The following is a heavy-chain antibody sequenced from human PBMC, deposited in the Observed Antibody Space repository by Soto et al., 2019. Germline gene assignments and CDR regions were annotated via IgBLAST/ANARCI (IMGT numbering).Heavy chain of an antibody. V-gene: IGHV1-18*04. J-gene: IGHJ4*02. CDR3: PRDVHGIFSGYYCVDY. D-gene: IGHD3-9*01. Sequence: GASVKVSCKASGYTFTSYGISWVRQAPGQGLEWMGWISAYNGNTNYAQKLQGRVTMTTDTSTSTAYMELRSLKSDDTAVYYSPRDVHGIFSGYYCVDYWGQGTLVTVSS. CDR2: ISAYNGNT. CDR1: GYTFTSYG.